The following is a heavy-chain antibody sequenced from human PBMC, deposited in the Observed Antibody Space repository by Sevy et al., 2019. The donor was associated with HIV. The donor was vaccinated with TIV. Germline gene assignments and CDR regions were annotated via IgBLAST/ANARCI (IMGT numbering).Heavy chain of an antibody. D-gene: IGHD3-22*01. V-gene: IGHV1-24*01. CDR2: FDPEDAKT. Sequence: ASVKVSCKVSGYTLTQLSMHWVRLTAGKGLEWMASFDPEDAKTVYSQKFQGRLSMTEDTSTHTAYMELSSLRSEDTAVYYCATTNDYYESSGDPFDYWGQGTLVTVSS. CDR3: ATTNDYYESSGDPFDY. J-gene: IGHJ4*02. CDR1: GYTLTQLS.